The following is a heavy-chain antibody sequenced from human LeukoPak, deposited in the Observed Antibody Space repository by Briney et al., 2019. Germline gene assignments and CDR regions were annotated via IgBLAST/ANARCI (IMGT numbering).Heavy chain of an antibody. J-gene: IGHJ4*02. CDR1: GFTFSTYW. V-gene: IGHV3-7*04. CDR2: IKQDGSEK. Sequence: GGSLRLSCAASGFTFSTYWMSWVRQPPGKGLEWVANIKQDGSEKYYVDSVKGRFTVSRDNAKNSLYLQMNSLRAEDTAVYYGARKNDYGDFHFDYWGQGTLVTVSS. D-gene: IGHD4-17*01. CDR3: ARKNDYGDFHFDY.